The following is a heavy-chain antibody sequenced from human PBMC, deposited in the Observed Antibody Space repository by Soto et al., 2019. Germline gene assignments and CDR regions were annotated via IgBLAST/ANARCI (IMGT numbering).Heavy chain of an antibody. CDR2: ISTSGSTI. CDR3: ARELAAAGSFDY. Sequence: EVQLVESGGDLVQPGGSLRLSCAASGLTLSRYEMNWVRQAPGKGLEWISYISTSGSTIYYADSVKGRFTISRDNAKNSLYLQMNSLRAEDTAVYYCARELAAAGSFDYWGQGTLVTVSS. J-gene: IGHJ4*02. CDR1: GLTLSRYE. D-gene: IGHD6-13*01. V-gene: IGHV3-48*03.